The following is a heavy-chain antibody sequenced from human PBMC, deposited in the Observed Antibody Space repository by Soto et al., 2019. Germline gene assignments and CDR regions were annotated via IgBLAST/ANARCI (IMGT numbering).Heavy chain of an antibody. J-gene: IGHJ5*02. D-gene: IGHD2-2*01. CDR2: ISLSGGNA. CDR3: ARVVPGAEAWFGP. Sequence: ASVKVSCKASGYSFSSYFIHWVRQAPGHGLEWMGIISLSGGNANYAQKVQGRVAMSRDTSTTTAYMELRSLRSDDTAVYYCARVVPGAEAWFGPWGQGTLVTVSS. CDR1: GYSFSSYF. V-gene: IGHV1-46*01.